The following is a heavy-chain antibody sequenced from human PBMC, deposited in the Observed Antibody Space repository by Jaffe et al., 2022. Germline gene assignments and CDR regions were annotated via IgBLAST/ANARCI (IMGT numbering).Heavy chain of an antibody. CDR2: IRYDGSNK. J-gene: IGHJ4*02. D-gene: IGHD3-10*01. Sequence: QVQLVESGGGVVQPGGSLRLSCAASGFTFSSYGMHWVRQAPGKGLEWVAFIRYDGSNKYYADSVKGRFTISRDNSKNTLYLQMNSLRAEDTAVYYCAKGSVLLWFRESNPIGGFDYWGQGTLVTVSS. CDR1: GFTFSSYG. V-gene: IGHV3-30*02. CDR3: AKGSVLLWFRESNPIGGFDY.